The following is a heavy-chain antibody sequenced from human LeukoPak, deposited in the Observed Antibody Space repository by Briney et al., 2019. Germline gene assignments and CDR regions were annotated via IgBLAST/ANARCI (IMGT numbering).Heavy chain of an antibody. CDR3: ARRAAPDKLYCSSTSCYPFHAFDI. J-gene: IGHJ3*02. D-gene: IGHD2-2*01. CDR2: IYPGDSDT. Sequence: LGESLKISCKGSGYSFTSYWIGWVRQMPGKGLEWMGIIYPGDSDTRYSPSFQGQVTISADKSISTAYLQWSSLKASDTAMYYCARRAAPDKLYCSSTSCYPFHAFDIWGQGTMVTVSS. CDR1: GYSFTSYW. V-gene: IGHV5-51*01.